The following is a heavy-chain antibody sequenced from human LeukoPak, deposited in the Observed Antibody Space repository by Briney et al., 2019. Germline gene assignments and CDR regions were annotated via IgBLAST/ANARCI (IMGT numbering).Heavy chain of an antibody. CDR3: AKDGSSWYVNDAFDI. V-gene: IGHV3-30*18. J-gene: IGHJ3*02. Sequence: GGSLRLSCAASGFTFSSYGMHWVRQAPGKGLEWVAVISYDGSNKYYADSVRGRFTISRDNSKNTLYLQMNSLRAEDTAVYYCAKDGSSWYVNDAFDIWGQGTMVTVSS. CDR2: ISYDGSNK. D-gene: IGHD6-13*01. CDR1: GFTFSSYG.